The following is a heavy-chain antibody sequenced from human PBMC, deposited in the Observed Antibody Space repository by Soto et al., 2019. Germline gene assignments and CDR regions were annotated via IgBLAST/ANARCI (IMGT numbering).Heavy chain of an antibody. D-gene: IGHD4-17*01. CDR1: GFSLSTSGVG. V-gene: IGHV2-5*02. CDR2: IYWDDSK. CDR3: XXXXYGYYPLDY. Sequence: QITLKESGPALVKPTQTLTLTCTFSGFSLSTSGVGVGWIRQPQGKALEWLAVIYWDDSKHYSPSLESRLTITQDTSKNQVVLTMTXMNPXXXXXXXXXXXXYGYYPLDYGCQGTLVTVXS. J-gene: IGHJ4*02.